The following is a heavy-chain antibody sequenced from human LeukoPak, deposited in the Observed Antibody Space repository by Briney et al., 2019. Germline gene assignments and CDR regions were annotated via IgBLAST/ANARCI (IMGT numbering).Heavy chain of an antibody. V-gene: IGHV4-59*12. CDR1: GGSISSYY. D-gene: IGHD3-10*02. CDR2: IYYSGST. J-gene: IGHJ6*03. Sequence: SETLCLTCTVSGGSISSYYWSWIRQPPGKGLEWIGYIYYSGSTNYNPSLKSRVTISVDTSKNQFSLTMSSVTAADTAVYYCARAVDVYVADYYYYMDVWGKGTTVTVSS. CDR3: ARAVDVYVADYYYYMDV.